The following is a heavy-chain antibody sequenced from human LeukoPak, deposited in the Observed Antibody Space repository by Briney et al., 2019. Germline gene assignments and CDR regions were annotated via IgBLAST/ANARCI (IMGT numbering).Heavy chain of an antibody. CDR2: IYPGDFDT. J-gene: IGHJ4*02. D-gene: IGHD5-24*01. CDR3: ARSERDGHNFDY. V-gene: IGHV5-51*01. CDR1: GYIFNSYW. Sequence: GEALQISCKGSGYIFNSYWIGWVRRMPGKGGEWMGVIYPGDFDTRYTPSFQAQVTISADKSISTAYLQWSSLKASDTAMYYCARSERDGHNFDYWGQGTLVTVSS.